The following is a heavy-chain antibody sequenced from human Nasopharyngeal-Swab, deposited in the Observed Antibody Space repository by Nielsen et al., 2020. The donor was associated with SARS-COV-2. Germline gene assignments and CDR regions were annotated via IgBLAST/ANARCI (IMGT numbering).Heavy chain of an antibody. CDR3: VRGLTVRGVSPLGY. Sequence: ASVKVSCKASGYTFTSYDINWVRQATGQGLEWMGWMNPNSGNTGYAQKFQGRVTMTRNTSLSTAYMELSSLRSEDTAVYYCVRGLTVRGVSPLGYWGQGTLVTVSS. CDR2: MNPNSGNT. J-gene: IGHJ4*02. D-gene: IGHD3-10*01. V-gene: IGHV1-8*01. CDR1: GYTFTSYD.